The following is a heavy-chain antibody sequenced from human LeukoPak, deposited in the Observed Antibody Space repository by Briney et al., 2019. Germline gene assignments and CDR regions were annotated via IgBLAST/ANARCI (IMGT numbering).Heavy chain of an antibody. V-gene: IGHV3-11*01. D-gene: IGHD5-12*01. CDR2: ISSSSSTM. J-gene: IGHJ6*03. CDR3: ARRPIVATTQNYYYYYMDV. Sequence: PGGSLRLSCAASGFTFSDYYMSWIRQAPGKGLEWVSYISSSSSTMYYADSVKGRFTISRDNAKNSLYLQMNSLRAEDTAVYYCARRPIVATTQNYYYYYMDVWGKGTTVTISS. CDR1: GFTFSDYY.